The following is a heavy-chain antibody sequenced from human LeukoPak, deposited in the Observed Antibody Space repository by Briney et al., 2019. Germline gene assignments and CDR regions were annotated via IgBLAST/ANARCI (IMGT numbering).Heavy chain of an antibody. Sequence: ASVKVSCKASGYTFTSYDINWVRQATGQGLEWMGWMNPNSGNTGYAQKFQGRVTMTEDTSTDTAYMELSSLRSEDTAVYYCATYAKGVWFGENNWFDPWGQGTLVTVSS. V-gene: IGHV1-8*01. J-gene: IGHJ5*02. CDR3: ATYAKGVWFGENNWFDP. D-gene: IGHD3-10*01. CDR2: MNPNSGNT. CDR1: GYTFTSYD.